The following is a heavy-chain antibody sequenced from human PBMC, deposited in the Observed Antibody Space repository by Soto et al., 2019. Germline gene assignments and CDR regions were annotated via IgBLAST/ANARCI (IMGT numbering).Heavy chain of an antibody. CDR3: ARSYSNYVDY. CDR1: GGPISSGGYY. V-gene: IGHV4-31*03. CDR2: IYYSGST. D-gene: IGHD4-4*01. J-gene: IGHJ4*02. Sequence: TSETLSLTCTVSGGPISSGGYYWSWIRQHPGKGLEWIGYIYYSGSTYYNPSLKSRVTISVDTSKNQFSLKLSSVTAADTAVYYCARSYSNYVDYWGQGTLVTVSS.